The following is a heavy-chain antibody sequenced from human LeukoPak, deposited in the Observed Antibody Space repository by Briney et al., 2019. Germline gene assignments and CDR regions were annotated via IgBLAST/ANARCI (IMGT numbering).Heavy chain of an antibody. CDR1: GFTFTIAW. CDR2: IYSKTDGGTA. Sequence: PGGSLRLSCAASGFTFTIAWMSWVRQAPGKGLEWVGRIYSKTDGGTADYATAVKGRFTISRDDSKKTLYPQMNSLKIEDTAVYYCATGPLDYWGQGTLVTVSS. V-gene: IGHV3-15*05. CDR3: ATGPLDY. J-gene: IGHJ4*02.